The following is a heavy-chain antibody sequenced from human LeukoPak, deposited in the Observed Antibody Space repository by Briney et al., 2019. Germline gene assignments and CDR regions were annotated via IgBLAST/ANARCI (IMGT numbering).Heavy chain of an antibody. CDR3: AENSDYDNLTGYYNSPYYYYGMDV. CDR1: GYTFTSYG. CDR2: ISAYNGNT. Sequence: ASVKVSCKASGYTFTSYGISWVRQAPGQGLEWMGWISAYNGNTNYAQKLQGRVTMTTDTSTSTAYMELRSLRSDDTAVYYCAENSDYDNLTGYYNSPYYYYGMDVWGQGTTVTVSS. D-gene: IGHD3-9*01. J-gene: IGHJ6*02. V-gene: IGHV1-18*01.